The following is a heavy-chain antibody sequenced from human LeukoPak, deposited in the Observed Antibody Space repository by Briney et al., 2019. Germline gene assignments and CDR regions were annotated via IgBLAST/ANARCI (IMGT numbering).Heavy chain of an antibody. J-gene: IGHJ4*02. D-gene: IGHD5-18*01. V-gene: IGHV3-23*01. CDR2: ISGSGGST. Sequence: GGSLRLSCAASGFTFSSYAMSWVRQAPGKGLEWVSAISGSGGSTYYADSVKGRFTISRDNSKNTLYLQMNSLRAEDTAVYYCAKDHPRRYSYGPNFDYWGQGTLVTVSS. CDR1: GFTFSSYA. CDR3: AKDHPRRYSYGPNFDY.